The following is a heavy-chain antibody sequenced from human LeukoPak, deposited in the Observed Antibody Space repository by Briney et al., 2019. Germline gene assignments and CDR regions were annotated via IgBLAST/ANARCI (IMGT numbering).Heavy chain of an antibody. CDR3: AACGSGSSLNY. Sequence: GGSLRLSCEASGFTFSDAWMSWVRQAPGKGLEWVGRIKRETDGGTTDYAAPVKDRFTISRDDSKNTLYLQMDSLKTEDTAVYYCAACGSGSSLNYWGQGTLVTVSS. CDR2: IKRETDGGTT. CDR1: GFTFSDAW. J-gene: IGHJ4*02. V-gene: IGHV3-15*01. D-gene: IGHD3-10*01.